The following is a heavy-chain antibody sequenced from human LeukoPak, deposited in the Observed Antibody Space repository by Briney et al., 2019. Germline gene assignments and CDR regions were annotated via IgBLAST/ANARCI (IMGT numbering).Heavy chain of an antibody. D-gene: IGHD6-19*01. J-gene: IGHJ4*02. CDR2: IYYTVAT. V-gene: IGHV4-59*08. CDR1: GGSISNYY. Sequence: SETLSLTCTVSGGSISNYYWTWIRQPPGKGLEWIGYIYYTVATSYNPSLKSRVTLSVDTSKNQFSLKLTSMTAADTAVYYCAKYGGSGWVIDYWGQGTLVTVSS. CDR3: AKYGGSGWVIDY.